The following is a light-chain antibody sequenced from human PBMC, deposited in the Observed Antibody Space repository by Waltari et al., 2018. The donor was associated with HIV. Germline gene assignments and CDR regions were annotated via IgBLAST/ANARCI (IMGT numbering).Light chain of an antibody. Sequence: EVVLTQSPGTLSLSPGERATLSCRASQSVSSSYLAWYQQKPGQAPRLLIYGASNRASGIPDRFSGSRSGTDFTLTISRLEPEDFAVFYCLQYGTSRLLYTFGQGTKLEIK. J-gene: IGKJ2*01. V-gene: IGKV3-20*01. CDR2: GAS. CDR3: LQYGTSRLLYT. CDR1: QSVSSSY.